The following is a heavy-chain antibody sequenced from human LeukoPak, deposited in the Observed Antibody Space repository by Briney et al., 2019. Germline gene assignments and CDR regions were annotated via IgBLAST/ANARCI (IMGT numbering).Heavy chain of an antibody. Sequence: GGSLTLSCTASGFTFGDYAMSWFRQAPGKGLEWVGFIRSKAYGGTTEYAASVKGRFTISRDDSTSIAYLQMNSLKTEDTAVYYCTTDPSSTPYYYMDVWGKGTTVTVSS. D-gene: IGHD6-6*01. CDR2: IRSKAYGGTT. CDR3: TTDPSSTPYYYMDV. CDR1: GFTFGDYA. J-gene: IGHJ6*03. V-gene: IGHV3-49*03.